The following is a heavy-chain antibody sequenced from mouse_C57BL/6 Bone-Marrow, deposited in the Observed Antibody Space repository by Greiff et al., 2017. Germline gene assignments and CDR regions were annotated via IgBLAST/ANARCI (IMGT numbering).Heavy chain of an antibody. D-gene: IGHD1-1*01. J-gene: IGHJ1*03. CDR2: LYPGSGST. CDR1: GYTFTSYW. V-gene: IGHV1-55*01. CDR3: ARRWVVDWYFDV. Sequence: QVQLQQPGAELVKPGASVKMSCKASGYTFTSYWITWVKQRPGQGLEWIGDLYPGSGSTNYNEKFKSKATLTVDTSSSTAYMQLSSLTSEDSAVYYCARRWVVDWYFDVWGTGTTVTVSS.